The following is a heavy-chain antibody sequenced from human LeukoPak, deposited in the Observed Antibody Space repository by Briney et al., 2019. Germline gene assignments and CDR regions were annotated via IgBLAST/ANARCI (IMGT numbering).Heavy chain of an antibody. V-gene: IGHV1-46*01. Sequence: GASVKVSCKASGYTFTSYYMHWVRQAPGQGHEWMGIINPSGGSTSYAQKFQGRVTMTRDTSTSTVYMELSSLRSEDTAVYYCARDGGEENSGYDYSEAFVIWGQGTMVTVSS. CDR2: INPSGGST. D-gene: IGHD5-12*01. CDR1: GYTFTSYY. J-gene: IGHJ3*02. CDR3: ARDGGEENSGYDYSEAFVI.